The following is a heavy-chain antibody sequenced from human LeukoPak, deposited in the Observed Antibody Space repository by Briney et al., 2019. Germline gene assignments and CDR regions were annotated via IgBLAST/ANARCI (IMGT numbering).Heavy chain of an antibody. Sequence: GGSLRLSCAASGFTFSSYSMNWVRQAPGKALEWVSYVSSSSSTIYYADSVKGRFTISRDNAKNSLYLQMNSLRAEDTAVYYCARDQGLYYYDRSGYKYFDYWGQGTLVTVSS. CDR3: ARDQGLYYYDRSGYKYFDY. V-gene: IGHV3-48*01. CDR2: VSSSSSTI. D-gene: IGHD3-22*01. J-gene: IGHJ4*02. CDR1: GFTFSSYS.